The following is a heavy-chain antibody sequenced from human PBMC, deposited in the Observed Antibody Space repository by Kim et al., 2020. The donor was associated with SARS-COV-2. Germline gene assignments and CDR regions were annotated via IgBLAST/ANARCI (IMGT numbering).Heavy chain of an antibody. CDR1: GYRFNNYW. CDR3: ARRYDNSDYWVY. J-gene: IGHJ4*02. V-gene: IGHV5-51*01. CDR2: IYPGDSDT. Sequence: GESLKISCKGSGYRFNNYWIGWVRQIPGKGLEWMGIIYPGDSDTRYSPSFQGQVTISADKSISTAYLQWSSLKASDSAMYYCARRYDNSDYWVYWGQGTLVTVSS. D-gene: IGHD3-22*01.